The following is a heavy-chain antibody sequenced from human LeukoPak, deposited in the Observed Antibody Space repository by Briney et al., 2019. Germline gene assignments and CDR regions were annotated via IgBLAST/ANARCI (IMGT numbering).Heavy chain of an antibody. CDR3: AHRLLVRGGEYFFAY. CDR1: GFSLTTSGVA. CDR2: IYWDDDK. Sequence: SGPTLVNPTQTLTLTCTFSGFSLTTSGVAVGWIRQPPGKALEWLALIYWDDDKRYSPSLKSRLTITKHTSKNHVILTMTNMDPVDTATYYCAHRLLVRGGEYFFAYWGQGTLVTVSS. D-gene: IGHD3-10*01. V-gene: IGHV2-5*02. J-gene: IGHJ4*02.